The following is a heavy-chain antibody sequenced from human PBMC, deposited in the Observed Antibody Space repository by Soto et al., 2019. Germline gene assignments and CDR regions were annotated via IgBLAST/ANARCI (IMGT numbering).Heavy chain of an antibody. J-gene: IGHJ3*02. V-gene: IGHV3-9*01. Sequence: EVQLVESGGGLVQPGRSLRLSCAASGFTFDDYAMHWVRQAPGKGLEWVSGISWNSGSIGYADSVKGRFTISRDKAKNSLYLQMNSLRAEDTALYYCAKEYCSGGSCKDAFDIWGQGTMVTVSS. CDR3: AKEYCSGGSCKDAFDI. D-gene: IGHD2-15*01. CDR2: ISWNSGSI. CDR1: GFTFDDYA.